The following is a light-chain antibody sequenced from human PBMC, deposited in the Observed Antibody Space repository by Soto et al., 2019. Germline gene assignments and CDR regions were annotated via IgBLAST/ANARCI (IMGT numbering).Light chain of an antibody. J-gene: IGLJ3*02. CDR1: SGHSNYA. CDR2: LNSDGSH. V-gene: IGLV4-69*01. Sequence: QPVLTQSPSASASLGASVKLTCTLSSGHSNYAIAWHQQQPDKGPRYLMILNSDGSHSKGDGIPDRFSGSSSGAERYLTISSLQSEDEADYYCQTWGTGIQVFGGGTKLTVL. CDR3: QTWGTGIQV.